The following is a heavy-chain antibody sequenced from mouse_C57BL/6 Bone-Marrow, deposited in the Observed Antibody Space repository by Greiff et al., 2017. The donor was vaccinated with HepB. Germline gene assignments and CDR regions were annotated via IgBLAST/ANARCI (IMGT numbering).Heavy chain of an antibody. J-gene: IGHJ1*03. CDR2: IYPGDGDT. CDR3: ARDWDRVYFDV. V-gene: IGHV1-82*01. CDR1: GYAFSSSW. Sequence: VKVVESGPELVKPGASVKISCKASGYAFSSSWMNWVKQRPGKGLEWIGRIYPGDGDTNYNGKFKGKATLTADKSSSTAYMQLSSLTSEDSAVYFCARDWDRVYFDVWGTGTTVTVSS. D-gene: IGHD4-1*01.